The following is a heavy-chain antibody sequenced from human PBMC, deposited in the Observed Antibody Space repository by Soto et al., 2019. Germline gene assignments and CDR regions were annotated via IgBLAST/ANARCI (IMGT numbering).Heavy chain of an antibody. D-gene: IGHD2-15*01. CDR2: IWYDGSNK. V-gene: IGHV3-33*01. CDR1: GFTFSSYG. Sequence: QPGGSLRLSCAASGFTFSSYGMHWVRQAPGKGLEWVAVIWYDGSNKYYADSVKGRFTISRDNSKNTLYLQMNSLRAEDTAVYYCARESQPSPGWRSVTRYYYGMDVWGQGTTVTVSS. J-gene: IGHJ6*02. CDR3: ARESQPSPGWRSVTRYYYGMDV.